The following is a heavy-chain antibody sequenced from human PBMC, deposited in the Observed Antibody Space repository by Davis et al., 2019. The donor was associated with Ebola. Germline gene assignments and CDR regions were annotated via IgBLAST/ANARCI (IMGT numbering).Heavy chain of an antibody. CDR3: ARETPISSRSVW. Sequence: PGGSLRLSCTASGFAFSNYNMNWVRQAPGKGLGWVSSITTNGWSTYYAESVKGRFIISRDNAKNSLFLQMHSLRGDDTAVYFCARETPISSRSVWWGQGTLVTVSS. V-gene: IGHV3-48*01. J-gene: IGHJ4*02. CDR1: GFAFSNYN. CDR2: ITTNGWST. D-gene: IGHD2-2*01.